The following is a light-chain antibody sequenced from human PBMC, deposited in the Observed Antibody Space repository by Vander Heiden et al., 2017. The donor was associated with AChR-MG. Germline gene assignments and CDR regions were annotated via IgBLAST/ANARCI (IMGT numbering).Light chain of an antibody. J-gene: IGKJ1*01. CDR2: AAS. Sequence: DIQMTQSPSSLSASVGDRVTITCRASQGISKYLAWYQQKPGKVPKLLIHAASTLQSGVPSRFSGSGSGTDFTLTISSLQPEDVATYYCQKYNSAPPWTFGQGTKVEIK. V-gene: IGKV1-27*01. CDR1: QGISKY. CDR3: QKYNSAPPWT.